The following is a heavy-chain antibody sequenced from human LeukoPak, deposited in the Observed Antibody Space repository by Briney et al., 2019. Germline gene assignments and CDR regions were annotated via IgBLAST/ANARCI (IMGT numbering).Heavy chain of an antibody. CDR1: GFTFSNFS. J-gene: IGHJ4*02. Sequence: GGSLRLSCSASGFTFSNFSMHWVRQAPGKGLEYVSSISSNERSTYYADSVKGRFTISRDNSKNTLYLQMSSLRADDTAVYYCMKGGGQQQLTFGDYWGQGTLVTISS. D-gene: IGHD3-16*01. CDR2: ISSNERST. V-gene: IGHV3-64D*06. CDR3: MKGGGQQQLTFGDY.